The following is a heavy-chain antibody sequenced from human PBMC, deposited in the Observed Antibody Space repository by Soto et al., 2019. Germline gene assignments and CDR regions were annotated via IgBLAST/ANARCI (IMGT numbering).Heavy chain of an antibody. CDR1: GYSFVRYG. Sequence: QVLLVQSGAEVKKPGASVKVSCKTSGYSFVRYGVSWVRQAPGQGLEWMGWISVYNGITNYARKVQGRVTLTTDTSTDTAYRELRGLKYDDTAMYFCARGYYGLDVWGQGTTIIVSS. CDR3: ARGYYGLDV. CDR2: ISVYNGIT. V-gene: IGHV1-18*01. J-gene: IGHJ6*02.